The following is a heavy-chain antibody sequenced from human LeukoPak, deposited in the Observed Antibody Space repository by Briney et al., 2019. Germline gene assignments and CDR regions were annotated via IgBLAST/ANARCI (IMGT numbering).Heavy chain of an antibody. Sequence: GGSLKLSCAASGFTFSGSAMHWVRQASGKGLEWVGRIRSKANSYETAYAASVKGRFIISRDDSKNTAYLQMNSLKTEDTAVYYCTRDNYGPDELVYWGPGTLVSVSS. CDR3: TRDNYGPDELVY. CDR1: GFTFSGSA. J-gene: IGHJ4*02. CDR2: IRSKANSYET. D-gene: IGHD5-24*01. V-gene: IGHV3-73*01.